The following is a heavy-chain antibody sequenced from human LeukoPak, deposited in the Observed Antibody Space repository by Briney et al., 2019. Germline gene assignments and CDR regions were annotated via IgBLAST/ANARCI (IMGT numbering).Heavy chain of an antibody. CDR2: IYTSGST. D-gene: IGHD4-23*01. V-gene: IGHV4-4*07. J-gene: IGHJ4*02. CDR1: GGSISSYY. Sequence: PSETLSLTCTVPGGSISSYYWSWIRQPAGKGLEWIGRIYTSGSTNYNPSLKSRVTMSVDTSKNQFSLELSSVTAADTAVYYCARDWGHDYGGNPRPYYFDYWGQGTLVTVSS. CDR3: ARDWGHDYGGNPRPYYFDY.